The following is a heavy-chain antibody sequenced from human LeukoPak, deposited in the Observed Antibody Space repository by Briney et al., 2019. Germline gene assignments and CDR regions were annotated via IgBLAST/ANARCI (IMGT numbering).Heavy chain of an antibody. J-gene: IGHJ4*02. CDR2: ISGSGDTT. CDR1: GFTFSTYG. Sequence: PGGSLRLSFAASGFTFSTYGMNWVRPAPGKGVEWVSAISGSGDTTYYSDSVKGRFTISRDNSRNTLYLEIHSLRAEDTAVYYCAKHGAYCGGDCYPKTDCWGQGTLGTVSS. V-gene: IGHV3-23*01. CDR3: AKHGAYCGGDCYPKTDC. D-gene: IGHD2-21*02.